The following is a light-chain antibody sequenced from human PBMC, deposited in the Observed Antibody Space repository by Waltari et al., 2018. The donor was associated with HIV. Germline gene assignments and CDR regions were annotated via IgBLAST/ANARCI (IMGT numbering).Light chain of an antibody. CDR2: LGS. J-gene: IGKJ4*01. CDR3: MQALQTPFT. Sequence: DIGMTQSPLSLPVTPGEPASISCRSSQSLLHRNGYNYLDLYLQQPGQSPQTLIYLGSKRAAGVPDRFSGSGSGRNFTPKIRRLEAEYVGFNYSMQALQTPFTFGRATKVKIK. CDR1: QSLLHRNGYNY. V-gene: IGKV2-28*01.